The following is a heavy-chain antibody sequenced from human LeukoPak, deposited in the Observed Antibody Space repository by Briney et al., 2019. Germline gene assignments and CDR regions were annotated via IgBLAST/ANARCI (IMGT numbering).Heavy chain of an antibody. Sequence: GGSLRLSCAASGFTFSSYAMSWVRQAPGKGLEWVAFIRYDGSNKYYADSVKGRFTISRDNSKNTLYLQMNSLRAEDTAVYYCAKDRGSSSYYYYYYYMDVWGKGTTVTVSS. CDR2: IRYDGSNK. V-gene: IGHV3-30*02. CDR3: AKDRGSSSYYYYYYYMDV. J-gene: IGHJ6*03. D-gene: IGHD6-6*01. CDR1: GFTFSSYA.